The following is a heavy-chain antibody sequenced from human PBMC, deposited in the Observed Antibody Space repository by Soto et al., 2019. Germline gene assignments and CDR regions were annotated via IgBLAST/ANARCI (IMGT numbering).Heavy chain of an antibody. V-gene: IGHV4-59*01. CDR1: GGSISSYY. CDR2: IYYSGST. D-gene: IGHD7-27*01. CDR3: ARVGNHRSWQFDY. Sequence: QVQLQESGPGLVKPSETLSLTCTVSGGSISSYYWSWIRQPPGKGLEWIGYIYYSGSTNYNPSLKSRVTISVDTSKTQFSLKLSSVTAADTAVYYCARVGNHRSWQFDYWGQGTLVTVSS. J-gene: IGHJ4*02.